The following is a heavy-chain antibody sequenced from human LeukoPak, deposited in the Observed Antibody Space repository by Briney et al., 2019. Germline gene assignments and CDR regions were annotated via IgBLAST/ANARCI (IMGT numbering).Heavy chain of an antibody. D-gene: IGHD1-26*01. CDR1: GFTFRDHY. Sequence: GGSLRLSCAVSGFTFRDHYMDWVRQAPGKGVEWVGRIRNKAKGYTTEYAASVKGRFTISRDDSKNSLYLQMNSLKTEDTAVYYCARGFNGLDSKVGENWGQGTLVTVSS. CDR2: IRNKAKGYTT. J-gene: IGHJ4*02. V-gene: IGHV3-72*01. CDR3: ARGFNGLDSKVGEN.